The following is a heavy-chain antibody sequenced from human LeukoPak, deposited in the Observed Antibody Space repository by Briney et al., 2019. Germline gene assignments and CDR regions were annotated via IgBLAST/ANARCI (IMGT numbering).Heavy chain of an antibody. D-gene: IGHD6-13*01. CDR3: ARGTYSSNAPGSFYFDY. CDR2: INHSGST. V-gene: IGHV4-34*01. Sequence: SETLSLTCAVYGGSFSGYYWSWIRQPPGKGLEWIGEINHSGSTNYNPSLKSRVTISVDTSKNQFSLKLSSVTAADTAVYYCARGTYSSNAPGSFYFDYWGQGTLVTVSS. J-gene: IGHJ4*02. CDR1: GGSFSGYY.